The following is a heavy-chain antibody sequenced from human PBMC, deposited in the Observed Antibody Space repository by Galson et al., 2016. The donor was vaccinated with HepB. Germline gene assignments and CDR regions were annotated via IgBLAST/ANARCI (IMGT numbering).Heavy chain of an antibody. CDR1: GYSISSGYY. Sequence: ETLSLTCDVSGYSISSGYYWGWIRQSPGKGLEWIGSIYRSGTTYYNPSFQSRVTISLDSPRNQFYLKVTSLTVADTAVYYCARNSVGGYYYVSGIFGYWGRGILVTVSS. V-gene: IGHV4-38-2*01. CDR2: IYRSGTT. CDR3: ARNSVGGYYYVSGIFGY. J-gene: IGHJ4*02. D-gene: IGHD3-10*01.